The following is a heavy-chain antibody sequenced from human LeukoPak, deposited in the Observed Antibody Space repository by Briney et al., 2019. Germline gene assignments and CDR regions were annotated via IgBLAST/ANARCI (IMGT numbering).Heavy chain of an antibody. Sequence: GGSLRLSCAASGFSFSSYSMNWVRQAPGKGLEWVSSLSSSSTYIYYADSVKGRFTISRDNAKNSLYPQMDSLRAEDTAVYYCARYYDLLSGYTRPFDCWGQGTLVTVSS. D-gene: IGHD3-3*01. CDR3: ARYYDLLSGYTRPFDC. V-gene: IGHV3-21*01. CDR2: LSSSSTYI. CDR1: GFSFSSYS. J-gene: IGHJ4*02.